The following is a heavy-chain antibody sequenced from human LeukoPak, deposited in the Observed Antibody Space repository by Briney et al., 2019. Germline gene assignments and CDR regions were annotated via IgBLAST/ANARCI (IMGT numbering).Heavy chain of an antibody. D-gene: IGHD4-11*01. V-gene: IGHV4-31*03. CDR2: IYYSGST. CDR3: ARDYSNPSGFDH. Sequence: SQTLSLTCTVSGGSLSSGGYYCRWVRQHPGRGLEWIGYIYYSGSTYYNPSLKSRVTISVDTSKNQFSLKLSSVTAADTAVYYCARDYSNPSGFDHWGQGTLVTVSP. J-gene: IGHJ5*02. CDR1: GGSLSSGGYY.